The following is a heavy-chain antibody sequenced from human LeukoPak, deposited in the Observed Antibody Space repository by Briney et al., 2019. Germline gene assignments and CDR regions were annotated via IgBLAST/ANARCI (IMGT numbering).Heavy chain of an antibody. CDR3: ARSIAVAGTKAFDI. CDR2: INPNSGGT. J-gene: IGHJ3*02. D-gene: IGHD6-19*01. CDR1: GYTFTGYY. V-gene: IGHV1-2*06. Sequence: ASVKVSCKASGYTFTGYYINWVRQAPGQGLEWMGRINPNSGGTNYAQKFQGRVTMTRDTSISTAYMELSRLRSDDTAVYYCARSIAVAGTKAFDIWGQGTMVTVSS.